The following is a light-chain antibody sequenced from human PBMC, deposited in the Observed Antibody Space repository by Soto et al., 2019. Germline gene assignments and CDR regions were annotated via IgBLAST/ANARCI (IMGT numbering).Light chain of an antibody. V-gene: IGKV3-15*01. Sequence: EIVMTQSPATLSVSPGERATLSCRASQSVSSNLAWYQQKSGQTPKLLIYVASTRATGIPARFSGSGSGTEFTLTISSLQSEDFAVYYCQQYNVWPLTFGGGTKVECK. CDR3: QQYNVWPLT. CDR1: QSVSSN. J-gene: IGKJ4*01. CDR2: VAS.